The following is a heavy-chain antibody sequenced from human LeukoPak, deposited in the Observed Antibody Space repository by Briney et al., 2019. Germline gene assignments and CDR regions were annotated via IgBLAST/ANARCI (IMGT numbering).Heavy chain of an antibody. Sequence: PGGSLRLSCAASGFTFSDFAVHWVRQAPGKGLEWVAFIRYDGNNKYYADSVKGRFTISRDNSKRTLFLQMDSLRPEDTAVYYCAKAGGPYYSHYKSEYYFDSWGKGTTVTVSS. CDR3: AKAGGPYYSHYKSEYYFDS. D-gene: IGHD4-11*01. CDR2: IRYDGNNK. J-gene: IGHJ6*03. V-gene: IGHV3-30*02. CDR1: GFTFSDFA.